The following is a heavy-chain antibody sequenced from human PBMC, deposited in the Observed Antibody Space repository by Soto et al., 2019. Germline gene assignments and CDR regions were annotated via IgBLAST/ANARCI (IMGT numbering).Heavy chain of an antibody. D-gene: IGHD5-12*01. CDR3: AGTRGYSGYDFMVDY. J-gene: IGHJ4*02. Sequence: SVKVSCKASGGTFSSYTISWVRQAPGQGPEWMGRIIPILGIANYAQKIQGRVTITADKSTSTAYMELSSLRSENTAVYYCAGTRGYSGYDFMVDYWGQGTLVTVSS. CDR2: IIPILGIA. V-gene: IGHV1-69*02. CDR1: GGTFSSYT.